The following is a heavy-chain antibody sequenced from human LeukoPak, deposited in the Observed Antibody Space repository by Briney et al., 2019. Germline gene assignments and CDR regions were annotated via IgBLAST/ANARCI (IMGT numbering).Heavy chain of an antibody. CDR3: AGSNYYYYGMDV. V-gene: IGHV6-1*01. CDR2: TYYRSKWYN. J-gene: IGHJ6*02. CDR1: GDIFSSNSAA. Sequence: SQTLSLTCALSGDIFSSNSAAWHWIRQSPSRGLEWLGRTYYRSKWYNDYAVSVKSRITINPDTSKNQFSLQLNSVTPEDTAVYYCAGSNYYYYGMDVWGQGTTVTVSS.